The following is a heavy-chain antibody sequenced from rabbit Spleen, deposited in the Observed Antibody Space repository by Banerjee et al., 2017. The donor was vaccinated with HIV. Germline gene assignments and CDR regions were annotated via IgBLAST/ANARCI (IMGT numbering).Heavy chain of an antibody. D-gene: IGHD1-1*01. J-gene: IGHJ6*01. CDR2: IGAGVSYTT. Sequence: QEQLVESGGGLVQPEGSLTLTCTASGFSFSYSDYMCWVRQPPGKGPEWIACIGAGVSYTTYYATWAKGRFTISKTSSTTVTLQMTSLTAADTATYFCARDSATSFSSYGMDLWGQGTLVTVS. V-gene: IGHV1S45*01. CDR1: GFSFSYSDY. CDR3: ARDSATSFSSYGMDL.